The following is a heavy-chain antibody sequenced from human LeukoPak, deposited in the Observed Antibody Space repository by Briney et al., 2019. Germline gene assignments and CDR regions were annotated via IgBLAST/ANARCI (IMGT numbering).Heavy chain of an antibody. CDR2: IIPIVGIA. J-gene: IGHJ3*02. D-gene: IGHD3-16*01. CDR3: ARGGGGHKKGAYDI. Sequence: SVKVSCKASGGTFSSFALTWVRQAPGQGLEWMGRIIPIVGIADNAQRLQGRVTITADKSTNIAYMELTSLTPEDTAIYYCARGGGGHKKGAYDIWGQGTMVIVSS. CDR1: GGTFSSFA. V-gene: IGHV1-69*04.